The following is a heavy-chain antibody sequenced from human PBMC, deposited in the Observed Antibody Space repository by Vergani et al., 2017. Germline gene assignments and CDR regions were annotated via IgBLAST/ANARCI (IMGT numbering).Heavy chain of an antibody. D-gene: IGHD3-3*01. Sequence: QVQLQQWGEGLLKHSETLSLTCAVYGGSFSGYYWSWIRQPPGKGLEWIGEINHSGSTNYNPSIKSRVTISVDTSKNQFSLKLSSVTAADTAVYYCARGQGMYDFWSGYRPRHQSGRGWFDPWGQGTLVTVSS. CDR1: GGSFSGYY. V-gene: IGHV4-34*01. CDR2: INHSGST. J-gene: IGHJ5*02. CDR3: ARGQGMYDFWSGYRPRHQSGRGWFDP.